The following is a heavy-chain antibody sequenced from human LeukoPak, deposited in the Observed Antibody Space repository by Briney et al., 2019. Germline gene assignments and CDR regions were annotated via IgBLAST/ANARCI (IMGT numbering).Heavy chain of an antibody. D-gene: IGHD3-22*01. CDR2: ISSSSTYI. Sequence: GGSLRLSCAASGFTFSDYNMRWIRQAPGKGLEWVSSISSSSTYIYYAGSVKGRFTISRDNAKNSLYLQMNSLRAEDTAVYYCARELKQFYDSSGMDVWGKGTTVTVSS. V-gene: IGHV3-21*01. CDR1: GFTFSDYN. J-gene: IGHJ6*03. CDR3: ARELKQFYDSSGMDV.